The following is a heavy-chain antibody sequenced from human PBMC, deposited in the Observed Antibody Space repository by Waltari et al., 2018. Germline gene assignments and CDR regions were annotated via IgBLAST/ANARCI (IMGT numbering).Heavy chain of an antibody. CDR3: VRDGGDLYYFGLGSEAPFDI. V-gene: IGHV3-21*02. J-gene: IGHJ3*02. Sequence: EVQLVESGGGLVKPGGSLRLSCAASGFTFSGSSMNWVRQAPWKGLEWVSSISSSSKYMYYADSVKGRFTISRDNAKNSVSLQMNSLRAEDTAVYYCVRDGGDLYYFGLGSEAPFDIWGQGTLVTVSS. CDR1: GFTFSGSS. CDR2: ISSSSKYM. D-gene: IGHD3-10*01.